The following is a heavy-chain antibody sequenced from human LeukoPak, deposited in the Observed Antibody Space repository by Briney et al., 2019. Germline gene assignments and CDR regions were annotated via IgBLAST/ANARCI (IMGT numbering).Heavy chain of an antibody. J-gene: IGHJ6*03. D-gene: IGHD1-1*01. Sequence: PGGSLRLSCAASGFTFSDYYMSWIRQAPGKGLEWVSYISSSGSTIYYADSVKGRFTISRDNAKNSLYLQMNSLRAEDAAVYYCARGGVYNWNDACMDVWGKGTTVTVSS. CDR2: ISSSGSTI. V-gene: IGHV3-11*04. CDR3: ARGGVYNWNDACMDV. CDR1: GFTFSDYY.